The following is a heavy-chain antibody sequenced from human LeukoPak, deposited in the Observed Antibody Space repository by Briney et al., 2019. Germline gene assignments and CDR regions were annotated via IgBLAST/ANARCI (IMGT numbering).Heavy chain of an antibody. J-gene: IGHJ5*02. D-gene: IGHD2-2*02. V-gene: IGHV5-51*01. CDR1: GYSFTSHW. CDR2: IYPGDSDT. CDR3: ARQWYCSSTSCYMGDNWFDP. Sequence: GESLKISCKGSGYSFTSHWIGWVRQMPGKGLEWMGIIYPGDSDTRYSPSFQGQVTISADKSISTAYLQWSSLKASDTAMYYCARQWYCSSTSCYMGDNWFDPWGQGTLVTVSS.